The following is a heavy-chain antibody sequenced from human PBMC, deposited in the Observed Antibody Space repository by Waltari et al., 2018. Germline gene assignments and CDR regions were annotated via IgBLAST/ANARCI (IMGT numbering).Heavy chain of an antibody. CDR2: IKKDEGEK. CDR1: GFTFSNYW. J-gene: IGHJ4*02. Sequence: EVQLVESGGGLVQPGGSLRLSCGASGFTFSNYWMTWVRQAPGKGLEWVANIKKDEGEKNYVDSVKGRFTISRDNAKNSLYLQMNSLRTEDTAVYHCTTGGPYTSGTYWGQGTLVTVSS. V-gene: IGHV3-7*03. D-gene: IGHD6-19*01. CDR3: TTGGPYTSGTY.